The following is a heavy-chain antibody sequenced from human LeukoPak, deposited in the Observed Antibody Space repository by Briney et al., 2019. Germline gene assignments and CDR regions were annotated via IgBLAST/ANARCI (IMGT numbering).Heavy chain of an antibody. D-gene: IGHD6-19*01. J-gene: IGHJ2*01. CDR3: ARGRAVGL. CDR1: GASFSDY. CDR2: INHSGST. V-gene: IGHV4-34*01. Sequence: SETLSLTCAVYGASFSDYWSWIRQPPGKGLEWIGEINHSGSTNYNPSLKSRVTISGDTSKNQFFLKLNSVTAAGTAVYYCARGRAVGLWGRGTLVTVSS.